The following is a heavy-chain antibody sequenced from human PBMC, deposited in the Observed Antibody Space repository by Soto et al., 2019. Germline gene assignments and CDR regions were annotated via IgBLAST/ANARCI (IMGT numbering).Heavy chain of an antibody. CDR1: GYTFTSYD. J-gene: IGHJ6*03. CDR2: MNPNSGNT. D-gene: IGHD1-20*01. CDR3: ARGLYNWNYYYYMDG. V-gene: IGHV1-8*01. Sequence: GASEKVSCKASGYTFTSYDINWVRQATGQGLEWMGWMNPNSGNTGYAQKFQGRVTMTRNTSISTAYMELSSLRSEDTAVYYCARGLYNWNYYYYMDGWGKGTTVTVAS.